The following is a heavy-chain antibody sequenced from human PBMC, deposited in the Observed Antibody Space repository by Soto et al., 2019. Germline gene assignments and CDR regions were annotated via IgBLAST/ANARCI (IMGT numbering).Heavy chain of an antibody. Sequence: SETLSLTCTVPGGSISNYYWSLIRQPPGKGLEWIGYIYYSGSTNYNPSLKSRVTISVDTSKNQFSLKLSSVTAADTAVYYCARGDPLLWFGEKVYYGMDVWGQGTTVTVSS. CDR3: ARGDPLLWFGEKVYYGMDV. D-gene: IGHD3-10*01. CDR1: GGSISNYY. CDR2: IYYSGST. V-gene: IGHV4-59*01. J-gene: IGHJ6*02.